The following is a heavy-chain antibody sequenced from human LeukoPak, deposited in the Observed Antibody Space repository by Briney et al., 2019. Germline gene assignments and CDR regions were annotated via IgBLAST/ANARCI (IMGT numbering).Heavy chain of an antibody. CDR3: ARDRGYYDSSGAFGY. Sequence: SETLSLTCAVYGGSFSGYYWSWIRQPPGKGLEWIGEINHSGSTNYNPSLKSRVTISVDTSKNQFSLKLSSVTAADTAVHYCARDRGYYDSSGAFGYWGQGTLVTVSS. V-gene: IGHV4-34*01. CDR1: GGSFSGYY. CDR2: INHSGST. D-gene: IGHD3-22*01. J-gene: IGHJ4*02.